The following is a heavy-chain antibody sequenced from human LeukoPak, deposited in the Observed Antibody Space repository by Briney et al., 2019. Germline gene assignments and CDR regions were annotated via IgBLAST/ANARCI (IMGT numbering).Heavy chain of an antibody. J-gene: IGHJ3*02. D-gene: IGHD3-3*01. CDR2: INPSGGST. CDR3: AISGIYDFWSGNLKSDAFDI. Sequence: ASVKVSCKASGYTFTSYYMHWVRQAPGQGLEWMGIINPSGGSTSYAQKFQGRVTMTRDTSTSTVYMELSSLRSEDTAVYYCAISGIYDFWSGNLKSDAFDIWGQGTMVTVSS. CDR1: GYTFTSYY. V-gene: IGHV1-46*01.